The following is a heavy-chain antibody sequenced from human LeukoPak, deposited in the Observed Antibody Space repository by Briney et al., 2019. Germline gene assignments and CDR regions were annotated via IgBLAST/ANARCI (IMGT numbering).Heavy chain of an antibody. CDR1: GFTFSSYA. J-gene: IGHJ4*02. CDR2: ISYDGSNK. D-gene: IGHD3-22*01. V-gene: IGHV3-30-3*01. Sequence: GRSLRLSCAASGFTFSSYAMHWVRQAPGKGLEWVAVISYDGSNKYYAGSVKGRFTISRDNSKNTLYLQMNSLRAEDTAAYYCARDSFALIVVGIFDYWGQGTLVTVSS. CDR3: ARDSFALIVVGIFDY.